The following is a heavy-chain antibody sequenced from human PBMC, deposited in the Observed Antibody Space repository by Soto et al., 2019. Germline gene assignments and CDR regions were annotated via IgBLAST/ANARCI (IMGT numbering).Heavy chain of an antibody. D-gene: IGHD3-3*01. V-gene: IGHV3-30-3*01. CDR2: ISYDGSNK. J-gene: IGHJ6*02. CDR1: GFTFSSYA. CDR3: ARYSSGHYGTDAMGMDV. Sequence: PGGSLRLSCAASGFTFSSYAMHWVRQAPGKWLEWVAVISYDGSNKYYADSVKGRFTISRDNSKNTLYLQMNSLRAEDTAVYYCARYSSGHYGTDAMGMDVWGQGXTVTVYS.